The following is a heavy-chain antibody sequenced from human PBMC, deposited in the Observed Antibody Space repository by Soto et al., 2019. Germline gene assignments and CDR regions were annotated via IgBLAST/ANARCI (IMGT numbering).Heavy chain of an antibody. V-gene: IGHV1-69*13. J-gene: IGHJ4*02. CDR1: GGTFSSYA. CDR2: IIPIFGTA. CDR3: TRGPLLDPKPLGY. D-gene: IGHD3-3*01. Sequence: SVKVSCKASGGTFSSYAISWVRQAPGQGLEWMGGIIPIFGTANYAQKFQGRVTITADESTSTAYMELSSLRSEDTAVYYCTRGPLLDPKPLGYWGQGTQVTVSS.